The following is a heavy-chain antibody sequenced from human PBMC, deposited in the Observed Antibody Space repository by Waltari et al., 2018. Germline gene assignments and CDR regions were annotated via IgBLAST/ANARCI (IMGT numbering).Heavy chain of an antibody. CDR1: GGTFSSYA. D-gene: IGHD3-10*01. V-gene: IGHV1-69*01. J-gene: IGHJ6*03. Sequence: KPGSSVKVSCKASGGTFSSYAISWVRQAPGQGLEWMGGIIPIFGTANYAQKFQGRVTITADESTSTAYMELSSLRSEDTAVYYCARGRLLWFGSYYMDVWGKGTTVTISS. CDR2: IIPIFGTA. CDR3: ARGRLLWFGSYYMDV.